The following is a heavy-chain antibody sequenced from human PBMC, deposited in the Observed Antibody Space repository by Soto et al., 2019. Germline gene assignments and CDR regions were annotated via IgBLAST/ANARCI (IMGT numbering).Heavy chain of an antibody. CDR2: ISAYNGNT. J-gene: IGHJ6*02. Sequence: ASVKVSCKASGYTXTSYGISWVRXAPGQGLEWMGWISAYNGNTNYAQKLQGRVTMTTDTSTSTAYMGVGGLRSADTAGYYCGREPELNYYGMDVWGQGTTVTFSS. V-gene: IGHV1-18*01. D-gene: IGHD1-7*01. CDR3: GREPELNYYGMDV. CDR1: GYTXTSYG.